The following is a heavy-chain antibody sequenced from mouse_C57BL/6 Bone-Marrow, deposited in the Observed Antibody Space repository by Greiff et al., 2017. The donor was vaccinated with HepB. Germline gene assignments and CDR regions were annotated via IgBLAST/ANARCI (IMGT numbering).Heavy chain of an antibody. D-gene: IGHD2-1*01. CDR3: ARIEEGNYVRDYYAMDY. Sequence: VKLQESGPGLVQPSQSLSITCTVSGFSLTSYGVHWVRQSPGKGLEWLGVIWSGGSTDYNAAFISRLSISKDNSKSHVFFKMNSLQADDTAIYYCARIEEGNYVRDYYAMDYWGQGTSVTVSS. V-gene: IGHV2-2*01. CDR1: GFSLTSYG. J-gene: IGHJ4*01. CDR2: IWSGGST.